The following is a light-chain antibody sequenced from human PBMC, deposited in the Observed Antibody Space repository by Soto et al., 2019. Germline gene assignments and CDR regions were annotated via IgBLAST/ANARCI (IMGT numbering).Light chain of an antibody. CDR1: SSDVGGYNY. Sequence: QSALTQPPSASGSPGQSVTISCTGSSSDVGGYNYVSWHQHHPGKAPKLMIYEVTKRPSGVPDRFSGSKSGNTASLTVSGLQAEDEADYYCSSYAGSNNYVFGTGTKLTVL. V-gene: IGLV2-8*01. CDR3: SSYAGSNNYV. J-gene: IGLJ1*01. CDR2: EVT.